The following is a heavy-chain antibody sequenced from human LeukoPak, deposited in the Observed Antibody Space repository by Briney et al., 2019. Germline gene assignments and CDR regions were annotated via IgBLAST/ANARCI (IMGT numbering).Heavy chain of an antibody. CDR2: IKQDGSEK. Sequence: GGSLRPSCAASGFTFSSYWMSWVRQAPGKGLEWVANIKQDGSEKSYVDSVRGRFTISRDNAKNSLYLQMNSLRAEDTAVYYCATRGFYGDYGVNYYYGMDVWGQGTTVTVSS. CDR1: GFTFSSYW. CDR3: ATRGFYGDYGVNYYYGMDV. V-gene: IGHV3-7*01. D-gene: IGHD4-17*01. J-gene: IGHJ6*02.